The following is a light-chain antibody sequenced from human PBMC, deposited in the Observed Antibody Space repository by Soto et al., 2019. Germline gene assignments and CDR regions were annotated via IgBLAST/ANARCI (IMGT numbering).Light chain of an antibody. CDR1: QGIGSA. Sequence: AIQLTQSPSSLSASIGDRVTITCRARQGIGSALAWYQQARGKPPKLLIFDVSTLENGAPSRFRGGGSGTDFTLTISSLQPEHFAAYLFLLVNPYPQAFGGGTKVAIK. CDR3: LLVNPYPQA. CDR2: DVS. J-gene: IGKJ4*01. V-gene: IGKV1-13*02.